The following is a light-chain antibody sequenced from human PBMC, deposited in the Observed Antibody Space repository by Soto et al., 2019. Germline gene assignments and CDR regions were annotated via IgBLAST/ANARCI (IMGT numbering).Light chain of an antibody. CDR2: AAS. V-gene: IGKV1-5*01. CDR3: HKNNNDFAQT. CDR1: QSISRY. Sequence: IQVTKSAFSMSASVGDRVTITCRASQSISRYLNWYQQKPGEAPKLLIYAASSLESGVPSRFSGSGSGTEFTLTISSVQPHDFVTHYCHKNNNDFAQTCGGGTRWIS. J-gene: IGKJ4*01.